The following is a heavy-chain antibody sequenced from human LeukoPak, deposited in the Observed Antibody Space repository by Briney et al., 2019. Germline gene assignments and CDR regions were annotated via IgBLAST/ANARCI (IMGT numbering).Heavy chain of an antibody. CDR1: GFTFDDYG. CDR2: INWNGGST. D-gene: IGHD5-24*01. Sequence: GGSLRLSCAASGFTFDDYGMSWVRQAPGKGLEWVSGINWNGGSTGYADSVKGRFTISRDNAKNSLYLQMNSLRAEDTALYYCARGSIDGYNLIDAFDIWGQGTMVTVSS. CDR3: ARGSIDGYNLIDAFDI. J-gene: IGHJ3*02. V-gene: IGHV3-20*04.